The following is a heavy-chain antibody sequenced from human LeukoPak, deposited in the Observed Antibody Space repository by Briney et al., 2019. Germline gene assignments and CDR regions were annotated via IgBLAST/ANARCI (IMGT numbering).Heavy chain of an antibody. V-gene: IGHV3-23*01. CDR2: ISGSGGST. CDR3: TVLLWFGELYPS. J-gene: IGHJ5*02. D-gene: IGHD3-10*01. Sequence: GGSLRLSCAASGFTFSSYAMSWVRQAPGKGLEWVSAISGSGGSTYYADSVKGRLTISRDNSKNTLYLQMNSLRAEDTAVYYCTVLLWFGELYPSWGQGTLVTVSS. CDR1: GFTFSSYA.